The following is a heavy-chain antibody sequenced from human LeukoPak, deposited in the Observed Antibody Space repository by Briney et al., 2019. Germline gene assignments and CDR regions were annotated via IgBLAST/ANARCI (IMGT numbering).Heavy chain of an antibody. D-gene: IGHD1-26*01. Sequence: GASVKVSCKASGYTFTSYGFNWVRQAPGQGLEWMGGIIPIFGTANYAQKFQGRVTITADKSTSTAYMELSSLRSEDTAVYYCAREDVGATASSFDYWGQGTLVTVSS. CDR2: IIPIFGTA. CDR1: GYTFTSYG. CDR3: AREDVGATASSFDY. V-gene: IGHV1-69*06. J-gene: IGHJ4*02.